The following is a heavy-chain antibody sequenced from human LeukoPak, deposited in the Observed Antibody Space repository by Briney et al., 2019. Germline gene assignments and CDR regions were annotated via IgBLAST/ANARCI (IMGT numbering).Heavy chain of an antibody. CDR2: IIPIFGTA. V-gene: IGHV1-69*13. D-gene: IGHD6-13*01. Sequence: ASVKVSCKASGGTFSSYAISWVRQAPGRGLEWMGGIIPIFGTANYAQKFQGRVTITADESTSTAYMELSSLRSEDTAVYYCARGPSWYEDAFDIWGQGTMVTVSS. J-gene: IGHJ3*02. CDR3: ARGPSWYEDAFDI. CDR1: GGTFSSYA.